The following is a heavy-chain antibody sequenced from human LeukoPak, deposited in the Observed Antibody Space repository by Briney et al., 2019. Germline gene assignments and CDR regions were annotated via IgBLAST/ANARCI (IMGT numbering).Heavy chain of an antibody. CDR3: AREGWLRAGYYYYGMDV. V-gene: IGHV3-7*01. D-gene: IGHD5-12*01. J-gene: IGHJ6*02. Sequence: GGSLRLSCAASGFTFSSYSMDWVRQAPGKGLEWVANIKQDGSEKYYVDSVKGRFTISRDNAKNSLYLQMNSLRAEDTAVYYCAREGWLRAGYYYYGMDVWGQGTTVTVSS. CDR1: GFTFSSYS. CDR2: IKQDGSEK.